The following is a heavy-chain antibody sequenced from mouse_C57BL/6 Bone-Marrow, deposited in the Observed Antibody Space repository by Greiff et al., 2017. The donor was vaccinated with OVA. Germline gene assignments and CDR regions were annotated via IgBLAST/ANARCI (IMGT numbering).Heavy chain of an antibody. CDR1: GFTFSDFY. J-gene: IGHJ4*01. Sequence: EVQLVESGGGLVQSGRSLRLSCATSGFTFSDFYMEWVRQAPGKGLEWIAASRNKANDYTTEYSASVKGRFIVSRDTSQSILYLQMNALRAEDTAIYNCARDAYDYDVHYAMDYWGQGTSVTVSS. CDR2: SRNKANDYTT. CDR3: ARDAYDYDVHYAMDY. V-gene: IGHV7-1*01. D-gene: IGHD2-4*01.